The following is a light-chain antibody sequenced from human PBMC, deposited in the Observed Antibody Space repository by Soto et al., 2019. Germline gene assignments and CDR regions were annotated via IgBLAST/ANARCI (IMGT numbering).Light chain of an antibody. CDR3: AAWDDSLNGPV. CDR1: SSNIGSDT. Sequence: QSVLTQPPSASGTPGQRVTISCSGSSSNIGSDTVKWYQQLPGTAPKLLIYTNHNRPSGVPDRFSGSKSGTSASLAISGLQYEDEADYYCAAWDDSLNGPVFGGGTKLTVL. CDR2: TNH. V-gene: IGLV1-44*01. J-gene: IGLJ2*01.